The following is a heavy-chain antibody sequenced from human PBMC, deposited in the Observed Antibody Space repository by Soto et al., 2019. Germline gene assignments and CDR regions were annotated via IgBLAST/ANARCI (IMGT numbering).Heavy chain of an antibody. CDR1: GQSFSGHS. J-gene: IGHJ4*02. CDR2: INESGST. D-gene: IGHD1-1*01. V-gene: IGHV4-34*01. CDR3: ARGSGIVALPGELEDVNDDY. Sequence: QVQLQQWGAGLVKPSETLSLSCAVYGQSFSGHSWAWIRQPPGKGLEWIGEINESGSTYYNPSLKIRVTISTDTSKNQFSLKLSSVSAADTAAYFCARGSGIVALPGELEDVNDDYWGQGTLVNVSS.